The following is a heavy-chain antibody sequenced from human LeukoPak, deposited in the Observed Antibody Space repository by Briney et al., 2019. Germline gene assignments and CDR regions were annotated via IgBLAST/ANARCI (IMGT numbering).Heavy chain of an antibody. J-gene: IGHJ4*02. D-gene: IGHD2-21*01. Sequence: PGGSLRLSCAASGFSFRSCWMSWVRQAPGKGLEWVANIKEDGSEKYNVDSVKGRFTIPRDNAKNARNLQMNSLKAETTAVFYCARVAWPNYFDYWGQGTLVTVSS. CDR1: GFSFRSCW. V-gene: IGHV3-7*01. CDR2: IKEDGSEK. CDR3: ARVAWPNYFDY.